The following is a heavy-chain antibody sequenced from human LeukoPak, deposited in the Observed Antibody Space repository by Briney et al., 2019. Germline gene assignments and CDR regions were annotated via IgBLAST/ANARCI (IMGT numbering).Heavy chain of an antibody. D-gene: IGHD6-19*01. V-gene: IGHV1-18*01. J-gene: IGHJ5*02. CDR2: ISAYNGNT. CDR3: ASQAVATNDWFDP. Sequence: ASAKVSCKASGYTFTSYGISWVRQAPGQGLEWVGWISAYNGNTNYAQKLQGRVTMTTDTSTSTAYMELRSLRSDDTAVYYCASQAVATNDWFDPWGQGTLVTVSS. CDR1: GYTFTSYG.